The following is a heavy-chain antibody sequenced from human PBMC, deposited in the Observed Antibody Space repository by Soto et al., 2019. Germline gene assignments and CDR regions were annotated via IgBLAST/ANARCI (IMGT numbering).Heavy chain of an antibody. CDR2: INAGNGNT. CDR1: GYTFTSYA. V-gene: IGHV1-3*05. J-gene: IGHJ6*02. D-gene: IGHD3-3*01. Sequence: QVQLVQSGAEEKKPGASVKVSCKASGYTFTSYAMHWVRQAPGQRLEWMGWINAGNGNTKYSQKFQGRVTTTRDTFGSTANIELVSLRFEDTAVYYCARGDVLRFLAWLEGNYGMDVWGQGTTVTVSS. CDR3: ARGDVLRFLAWLEGNYGMDV.